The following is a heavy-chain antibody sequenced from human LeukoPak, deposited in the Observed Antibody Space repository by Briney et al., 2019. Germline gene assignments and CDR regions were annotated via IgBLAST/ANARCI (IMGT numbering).Heavy chain of an antibody. J-gene: IGHJ3*02. D-gene: IGHD6-19*01. CDR1: GGTFSSYA. CDR2: IIPIFGTA. Sequence: SVKVSCKASGGTFSSYAISWVRQAPGQGLEWMGRIIPIFGTANYAQRFQGRVTITTDESTSTAYMELSSLRSEDTAVYYCARDYFAGGWMVDAFDIWGQRTMVTVSS. V-gene: IGHV1-69*05. CDR3: ARDYFAGGWMVDAFDI.